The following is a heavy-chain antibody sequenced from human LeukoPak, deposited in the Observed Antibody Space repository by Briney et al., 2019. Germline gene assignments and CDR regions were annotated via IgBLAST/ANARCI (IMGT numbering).Heavy chain of an antibody. V-gene: IGHV3-23*01. CDR2: ISVDGTHT. Sequence: GSLRLSCAASGFTFSRYAMSWVRQAPGKGLEWVSAISVDGTHTYYADSVKGQFTISRDNSENTLHLQMNSLSAEDTAVYYCAKSYDTSGRRAFDIRGQGTMVTVSS. D-gene: IGHD3-22*01. CDR3: AKSYDTSGRRAFDI. J-gene: IGHJ3*02. CDR1: GFTFSRYA.